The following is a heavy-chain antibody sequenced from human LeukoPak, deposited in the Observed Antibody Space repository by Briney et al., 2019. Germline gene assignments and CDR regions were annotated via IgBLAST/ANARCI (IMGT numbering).Heavy chain of an antibody. CDR3: AKNTMTTYQYYMDV. J-gene: IGHJ6*03. CDR1: GFTFSSSD. V-gene: IGHV3-30*02. Sequence: GGSLSLSCAASGFTFSSSDIHWVRQAPGKGLEGVAFIRYDGSNKNYANSVKGRFTISRDNSKNTLYLQMNSLRPVDTAVYHCAKNTMTTYQYYMDVWGKGTSVTISS. CDR2: IRYDGSNK. D-gene: IGHD4-11*01.